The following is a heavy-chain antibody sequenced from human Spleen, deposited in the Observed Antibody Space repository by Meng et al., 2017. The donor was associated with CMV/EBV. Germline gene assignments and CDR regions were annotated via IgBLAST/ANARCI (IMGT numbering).Heavy chain of an antibody. D-gene: IGHD6-13*01. CDR2: ISYDGSNK. CDR3: ARERYSSTSHGMDV. V-gene: IGHV3-30-3*01. CDR1: GFTFNSYA. Sequence: GESLKISCAASGFTFNSYAFHWVRQAPGKGLEWVAVISYDGSNKFYEDSVKGRFTISRDNAKNSLYLQMNSLRAEDTAVYYCARERYSSTSHGMDVWGQGTTVTVSS. J-gene: IGHJ6*02.